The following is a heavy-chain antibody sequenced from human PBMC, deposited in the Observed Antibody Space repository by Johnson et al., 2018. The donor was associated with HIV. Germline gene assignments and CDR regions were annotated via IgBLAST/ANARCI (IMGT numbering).Heavy chain of an antibody. J-gene: IGHJ3*02. Sequence: QVQLVESGGGLVQSGGSLRLSCAAYGFTFRNYGIHWVRQAPGKGLEWVAVISYDGSNKFYTDSVKGRFTISRDNSKNTLYLQMNSLRAEDTAVYYCAKVEQQLVEGAFDIWGQGTMVTVSS. CDR3: AKVEQQLVEGAFDI. CDR1: GFTFRNYG. V-gene: IGHV3-30*18. CDR2: ISYDGSNK. D-gene: IGHD6-13*01.